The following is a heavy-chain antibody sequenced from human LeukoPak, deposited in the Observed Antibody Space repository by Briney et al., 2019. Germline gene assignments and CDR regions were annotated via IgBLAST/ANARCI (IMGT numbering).Heavy chain of an antibody. V-gene: IGHV3-23*01. CDR1: GFTFSSHA. D-gene: IGHD6-19*01. CDR2: ISGSGGST. Sequence: GGSLRLSCAASGFTFSSHAMSWVRQAPGKGLEWVSAISGSGGSTYYADSVKGRFTISRDNSKNTLYLQMNSLRAEDTAVYYCAHGGGWHYFDYWGQGTLVTVSS. CDR3: AHGGGWHYFDY. J-gene: IGHJ4*02.